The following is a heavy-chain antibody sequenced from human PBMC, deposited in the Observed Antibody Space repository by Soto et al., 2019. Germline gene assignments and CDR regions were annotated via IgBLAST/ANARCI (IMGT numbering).Heavy chain of an antibody. V-gene: IGHV3-21*01. Sequence: GGSLRLSCAASGFTFRSHSMNWVRQAPGMALEWVSYISGSSDKIQYADSVKGRFTTSRDNARNSLFLQMNSLRAEDTAVYYCARAINYDRWSGYDMDVWGKGTTVTVSS. CDR1: GFTFRSHS. J-gene: IGHJ6*04. CDR2: ISGSSDKI. CDR3: ARAINYDRWSGYDMDV. D-gene: IGHD3-3*01.